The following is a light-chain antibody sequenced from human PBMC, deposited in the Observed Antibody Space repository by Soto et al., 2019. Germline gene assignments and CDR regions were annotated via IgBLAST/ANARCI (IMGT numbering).Light chain of an antibody. J-gene: IGLJ3*02. Sequence: QSVLTQPPSVSGTPGQRVTISCSGSSSNIGSKPINWYQHLPGTAPKLLIFTNNRRPSGVPDRFSGSKSGTSGSLAITGLQSDDEADYYCATWDDSLKGPVFGGGTKVTV. CDR1: SSNIGSKP. CDR3: ATWDDSLKGPV. CDR2: TNN. V-gene: IGLV1-44*01.